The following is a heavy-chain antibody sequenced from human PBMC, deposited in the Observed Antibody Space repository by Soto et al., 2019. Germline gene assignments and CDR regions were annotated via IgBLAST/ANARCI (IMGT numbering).Heavy chain of an antibody. CDR2: IIPILGIA. CDR3: ARDSLRMIVVVPAAMPLDV. Sequence: ASVKVSCKASGGTFSSYTISWVRQAPGQGLEWMGRIIPILGIANYAQKFQGRVTITADKSTSTAYMELSSLRSDDTVVYYCARDSLRMIVVVPAAMPLDVWGQGTTVTVSS. D-gene: IGHD2-2*01. CDR1: GGTFSSYT. V-gene: IGHV1-69*04. J-gene: IGHJ6*02.